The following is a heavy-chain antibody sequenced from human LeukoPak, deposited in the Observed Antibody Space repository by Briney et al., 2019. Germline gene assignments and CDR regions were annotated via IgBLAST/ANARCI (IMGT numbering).Heavy chain of an antibody. D-gene: IGHD1-26*01. CDR1: GFTVSSNY. V-gene: IGHV3-53*01. Sequence: GGSLRLSCAASGFTVSSNYMSWVRQAPGKGLEWVSLIYSGGSTYYADSVKGRFTISRDNSKNTLYLQMNNLRAEDTAVYYCARVGWELLLGYSFDYWGQGTLVTVSS. CDR3: ARVGWELLLGYSFDY. J-gene: IGHJ4*02. CDR2: IYSGGST.